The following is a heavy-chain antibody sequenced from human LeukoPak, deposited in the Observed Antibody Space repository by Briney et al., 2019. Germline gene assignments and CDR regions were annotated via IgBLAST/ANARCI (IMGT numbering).Heavy chain of an antibody. CDR2: IYTSGST. V-gene: IGHV4-61*02. CDR3: ARVGDYDFWSGRFGYFDY. Sequence: SQTLSLTCSVGGDYINNGGHYWSWIRQPAGKGLEWIGRIYTSGSTNYNPSLKSRVTISVDTSKNQFSLKLSSVTAADTAVYYCARVGDYDFWSGRFGYFDYWGQGTLVTVSS. J-gene: IGHJ4*02. CDR1: GDYINNGGHY. D-gene: IGHD3-3*01.